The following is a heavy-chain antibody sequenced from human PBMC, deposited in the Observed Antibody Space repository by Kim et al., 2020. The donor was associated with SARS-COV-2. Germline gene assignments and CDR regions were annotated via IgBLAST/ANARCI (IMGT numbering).Heavy chain of an antibody. CDR1: GGTFSSYA. CDR3: ARDRCCWGGLGHVDIVATEEDYYYGMDV. J-gene: IGHJ6*02. CDR2: IIPIFGTA. D-gene: IGHD5-12*01. Sequence: SVKVSCKASGGTFSSYAISWVRQAPGQGLEWMGGIIPIFGTANYAQKFQGRVTITADESTSTAYMELSSLRSEDTAVYYCARDRCCWGGLGHVDIVATEEDYYYGMDVWGQGTTVTVSS. V-gene: IGHV1-69*13.